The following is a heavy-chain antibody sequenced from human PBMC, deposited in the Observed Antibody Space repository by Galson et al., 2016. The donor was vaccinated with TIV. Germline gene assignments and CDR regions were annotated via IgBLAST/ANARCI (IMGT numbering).Heavy chain of an antibody. J-gene: IGHJ3*02. CDR3: AKRRNYGGDALES. CDR1: GFTFNNYA. CDR2: IRGSGGIT. V-gene: IGHV3-23*01. Sequence: SLRLSCAASGFTFNNYAMHWVRQAPGTGLEWVSGIRGSGGITYIAESVKGRFALSRDNSRDTLYLQLNSLRAEDKAVYYCAKRRNYGGDALESWGQGTMVTVSS. D-gene: IGHD4-23*01.